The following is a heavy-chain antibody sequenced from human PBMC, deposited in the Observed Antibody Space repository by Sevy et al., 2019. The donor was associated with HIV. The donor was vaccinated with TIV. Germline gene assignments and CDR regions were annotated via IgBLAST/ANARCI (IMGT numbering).Heavy chain of an antibody. CDR2: ISSSGSTI. J-gene: IGHJ1*01. CDR1: GFTFSDYY. Sequence: GGSLRLSCAASGFTFSDYYMSWIRQAPGKGLEWVSYISSSGSTIYYAHSVKGRFTISRDNAKNSLYLQMNSLRAEDTAVYYCARDDRGSAEYFQHWGQGTLVTVSS. V-gene: IGHV3-11*01. CDR3: ARDDRGSAEYFQH.